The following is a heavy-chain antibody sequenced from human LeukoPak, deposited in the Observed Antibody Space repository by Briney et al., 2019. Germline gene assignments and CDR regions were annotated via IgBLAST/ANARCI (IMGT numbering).Heavy chain of an antibody. CDR1: GYTFTGYY. V-gene: IGHV1-2*02. J-gene: IGHJ6*04. CDR3: ARDLFRIAAAGTTVDV. D-gene: IGHD6-13*01. CDR2: INPNSGGT. Sequence: ASVKVSCKASGYTFTGYYMHRVRQAPGQGLEWMGWINPNSGGTNYAQKFQGRVTMTRDTSISTAYMELSRLRSDDTAVYYCARDLFRIAAAGTTVDVWGKGTTVTVSS.